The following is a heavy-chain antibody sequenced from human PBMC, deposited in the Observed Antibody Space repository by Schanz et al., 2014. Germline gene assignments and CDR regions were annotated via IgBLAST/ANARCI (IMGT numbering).Heavy chain of an antibody. J-gene: IGHJ4*02. CDR1: GFTFSSYG. D-gene: IGHD6-19*01. V-gene: IGHV3-30*02. CDR2: IRYDGVNK. CDR3: AKAYSSGWYDLDY. Sequence: QVQLVESGGGVVQPGTSLRLSCAASGFTFSSYGIHWVRQAPDKGLEWVSFIRYDGVNKYYADSVKGRFTISRDNSKNTVYLQMNSLRTEDTAVYYCAKAYSSGWYDLDYWGQGTLVTVSS.